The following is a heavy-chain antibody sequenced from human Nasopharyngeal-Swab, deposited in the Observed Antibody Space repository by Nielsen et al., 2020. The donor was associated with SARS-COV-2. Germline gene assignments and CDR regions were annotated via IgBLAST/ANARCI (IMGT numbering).Heavy chain of an antibody. Sequence: WIRQPPGKGLEWIGSIYYSGSTYYNPALKRRVTISVDTSKNQFSLKLSSVTAADTAVYYCARYRGGFYSSNWYFDYWGQGTLVTVSS. CDR2: IYYSGST. D-gene: IGHD6-13*01. V-gene: IGHV4-39*01. CDR3: ARYRGGFYSSNWYFDY. J-gene: IGHJ4*02.